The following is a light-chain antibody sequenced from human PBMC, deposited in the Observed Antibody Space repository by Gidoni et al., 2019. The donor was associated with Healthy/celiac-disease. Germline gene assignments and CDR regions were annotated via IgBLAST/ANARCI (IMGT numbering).Light chain of an antibody. CDR3: CQSYSTLPFT. CDR2: AAS. J-gene: IGKJ5*01. Sequence: DIQMIQSPSSLSASVGDRVTITCRASQSISSYLHCYQQKPGKEPKLLIYAASSWQSGVLSRFSGSGSGTDVTLTISSLLPDDFATYYYCQSYSTLPFTFGQGTRLEIK. CDR1: QSISSY. V-gene: IGKV1-39*01.